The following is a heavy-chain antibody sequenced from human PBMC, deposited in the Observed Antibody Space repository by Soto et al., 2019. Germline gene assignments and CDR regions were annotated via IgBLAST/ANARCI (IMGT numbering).Heavy chain of an antibody. CDR1: GFTFDDYA. V-gene: IGHV3-9*01. J-gene: IGHJ3*02. D-gene: IGHD2-21*02. CDR2: ISWNSGSI. Sequence: PGGSLRLSCAASGFTFDDYAMHWVRQAPGKGLEWVSGISWNSGSIGYADSVKGRFTISRDNAKNSLYLQMNSLRAEDTALYYCAKANCGGDCPHAFDIWGQGTMVTVSS. CDR3: AKANCGGDCPHAFDI.